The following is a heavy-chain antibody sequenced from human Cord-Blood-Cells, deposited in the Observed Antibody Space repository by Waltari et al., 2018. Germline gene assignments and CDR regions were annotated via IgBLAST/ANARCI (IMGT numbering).Heavy chain of an antibody. CDR2: IWYDGSNK. Sequence: QVQLVESGGGVVQPGRSLRLSCAASGFTFSSYGMHWVRQAPGKGVGWVAVIWYDGSNKYYADSVKGRFTISRDNSKNTLYLQMNSLRAEDTAVYYCTRGAVPAAIDYWGQGTLVTVSS. CDR3: TRGAVPAAIDY. V-gene: IGHV3-33*01. D-gene: IGHD2-2*01. J-gene: IGHJ4*02. CDR1: GFTFSSYG.